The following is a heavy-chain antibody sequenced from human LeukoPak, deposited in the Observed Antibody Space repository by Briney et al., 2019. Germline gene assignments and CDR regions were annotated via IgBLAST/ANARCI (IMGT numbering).Heavy chain of an antibody. CDR2: IKQDGSEK. D-gene: IGHD3-10*01. Sequence: GGSLRLSCAASGSTFSSYWMSWVRQAPGKGLEWVANIKQDGSEKYYVDSVKGRFTISRDNAKNSLYLQMNSLRAEDTAVYYCARHYGVFDYWGQGTLVTVSS. J-gene: IGHJ4*02. CDR3: ARHYGVFDY. V-gene: IGHV3-7*01. CDR1: GSTFSSYW.